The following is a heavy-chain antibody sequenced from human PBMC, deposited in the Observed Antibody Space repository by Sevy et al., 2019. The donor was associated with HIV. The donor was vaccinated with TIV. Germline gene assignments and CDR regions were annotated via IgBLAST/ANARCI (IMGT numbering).Heavy chain of an antibody. Sequence: GGSLRLSCAASGFTFSNYFINWVRQAPGKGLEWVSSISSGSSYIFYADSVKGRFTISRDKAKNSLYLHMNSLRAEDTALYYCARGDYYGSLYYFDYWGPGTPVTVSS. V-gene: IGHV3-21*01. CDR2: ISSGSSYI. CDR3: ARGDYYGSLYYFDY. J-gene: IGHJ4*02. CDR1: GFTFSNYF. D-gene: IGHD3-10*01.